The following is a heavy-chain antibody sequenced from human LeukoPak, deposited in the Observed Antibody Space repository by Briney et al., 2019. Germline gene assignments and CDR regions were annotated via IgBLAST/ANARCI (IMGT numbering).Heavy chain of an antibody. CDR2: IYYSGST. D-gene: IGHD3-16*01. J-gene: IGHJ4*02. CDR1: GGSIISGDYY. Sequence: SETLSLTCTVSGGSIISGDYYWCWIRQPPGKGLERIGYIYYSGSTYYNPSVKSRVTISVDTSKNQFSLKLSSVTAADTAVYYCARGKDYVWGSYSFDYWGQGTLVTVSS. CDR3: ARGKDYVWGSYSFDY. V-gene: IGHV4-30-4*01.